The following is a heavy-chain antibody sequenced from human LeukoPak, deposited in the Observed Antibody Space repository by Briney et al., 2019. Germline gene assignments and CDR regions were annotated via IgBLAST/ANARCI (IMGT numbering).Heavy chain of an antibody. CDR3: ARLRHYGSGSYLTLFDY. CDR1: GGSISSHY. Sequence: KPSETLSLTCTVSGGSISSHYWSWIRQPPGKGLEWLGYIYYSGSTNYDPSLRSRVTISVDTSKNQFFLIPSSVTAADTAVYYCARLRHYGSGSYLTLFDYWGQGTLVTVSS. D-gene: IGHD3-10*01. J-gene: IGHJ4*02. V-gene: IGHV4-59*08. CDR2: IYYSGST.